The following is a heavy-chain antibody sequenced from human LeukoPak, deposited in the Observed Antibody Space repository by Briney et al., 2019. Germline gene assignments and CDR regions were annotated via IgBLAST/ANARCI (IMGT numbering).Heavy chain of an antibody. V-gene: IGHV3-53*01. CDR1: GFTVSSNY. CDR2: IYSGGST. Sequence: GGSLRLSCAASGFTVSSNYMSWVRQAPGKGLEWVSVIYSGGSTYYADSVKGRFTISRDNSKNTLYLQMNSLRAEDTAVHYCARCTVNYYFDYWGQGTLVTVSS. D-gene: IGHD4-17*01. J-gene: IGHJ4*02. CDR3: ARCTVNYYFDY.